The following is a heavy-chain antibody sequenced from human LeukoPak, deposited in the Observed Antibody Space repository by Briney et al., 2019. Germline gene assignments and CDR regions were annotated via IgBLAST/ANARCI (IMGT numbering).Heavy chain of an antibody. V-gene: IGHV3-11*01. Sequence: PGGSLRLSWAASGFTFSDYYMSWIRQAPGKRLEWVSYISSSGSTIYYADSVKGRFTISRDNAKNSLYLQMNSLRAEDTAVYYCARELPPLPRGYADYWGQGTLVTVSS. CDR1: GFTFSDYY. CDR3: ARELPPLPRGYADY. J-gene: IGHJ4*02. CDR2: ISSSGSTI. D-gene: IGHD5-12*01.